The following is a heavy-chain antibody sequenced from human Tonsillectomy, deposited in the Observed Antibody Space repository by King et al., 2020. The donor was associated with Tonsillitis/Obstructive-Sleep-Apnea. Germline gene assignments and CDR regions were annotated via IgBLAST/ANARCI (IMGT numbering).Heavy chain of an antibody. Sequence: QLQESGPGLVKPSETLSLTCTVSGGSISSSSYYWGWIRQPPGKGLEWIGSIYYSGSTYYNPSLKSRVTISVDTSKNQFSLKLSSVTAADTAVYYCARQTDPTIQENDYWGQGTLVAVSS. CDR1: GGSISSSSYY. CDR3: ARQTDPTIQENDY. CDR2: IYYSGST. J-gene: IGHJ4*02. V-gene: IGHV4-39*01. D-gene: IGHD5-12*01.